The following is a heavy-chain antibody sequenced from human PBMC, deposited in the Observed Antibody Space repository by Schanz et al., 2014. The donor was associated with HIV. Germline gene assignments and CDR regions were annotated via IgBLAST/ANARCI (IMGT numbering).Heavy chain of an antibody. CDR2: ISDDGSNK. Sequence: VQLVESGGGVVQPGRSLRLSCAASGFTFSSYGMHWVRQAPGKGLEWVAVISDDGSNKYYADSVKGRFTISRDNSKNTLYLQMNSLRAEDTAVYFCPSWAAGGNHYGLDVWGQGTTVIVSS. CDR3: PSWAAGGNHYGLDV. CDR1: GFTFSSYG. D-gene: IGHD6-13*01. V-gene: IGHV3-30*03. J-gene: IGHJ6*02.